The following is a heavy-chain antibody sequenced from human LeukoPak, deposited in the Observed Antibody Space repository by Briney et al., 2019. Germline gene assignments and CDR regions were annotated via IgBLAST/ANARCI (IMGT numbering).Heavy chain of an antibody. J-gene: IGHJ4*02. Sequence: ASVKVSCKASGYTFTSYGISWVRQAPGQGLEWMGWINPNSGGTNYAQKFQGRVTMTRDTSISTAYMELSRLRSDDTAVYYCARGPNRSKWLKPPGYFDYWGQGTLVTVSS. CDR1: GYTFTSYG. V-gene: IGHV1-2*02. CDR3: ARGPNRSKWLKPPGYFDY. D-gene: IGHD6-19*01. CDR2: INPNSGGT.